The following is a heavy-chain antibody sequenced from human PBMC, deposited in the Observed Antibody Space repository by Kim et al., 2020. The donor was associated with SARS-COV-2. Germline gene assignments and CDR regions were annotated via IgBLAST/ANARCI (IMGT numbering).Heavy chain of an antibody. Sequence: GGSLRLSCSASGFTFSSYAMHWVRQAPGKGLEYVSAISSNGGSTYYADSVKGRFTISRDNSKNTLYLQMSSLRAEDTAVYYCVKAAWKQEYYFDYWGQGTLVTVSS. D-gene: IGHD1-1*01. V-gene: IGHV3-64D*09. CDR1: GFTFSSYA. CDR2: ISSNGGST. J-gene: IGHJ4*02. CDR3: VKAAWKQEYYFDY.